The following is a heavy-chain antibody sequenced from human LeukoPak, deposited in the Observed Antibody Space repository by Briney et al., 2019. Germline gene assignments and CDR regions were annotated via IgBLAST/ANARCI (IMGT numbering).Heavy chain of an antibody. J-gene: IGHJ4*02. CDR3: ASTVVMSY. V-gene: IGHV3-7*01. Sequence: GGSLRLSCAASGFTFSSDWMSWVRQAPGKGLEWVANIKQAGSEKYYVASVKGRFTISRDNAKNSLYLQMNSLRAEDTAVYYCASTVVMSYWGQGALVTVSS. CDR1: GFTFSSDW. D-gene: IGHD4-23*01. CDR2: IKQAGSEK.